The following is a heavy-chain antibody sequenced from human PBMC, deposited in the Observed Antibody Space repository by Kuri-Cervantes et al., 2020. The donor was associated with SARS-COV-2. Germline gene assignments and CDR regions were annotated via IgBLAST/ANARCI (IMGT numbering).Heavy chain of an antibody. CDR1: GYSISSGYY. D-gene: IGHD3-16*01. J-gene: IGHJ3*02. Sequence: SETLSLTCTVSGYSISSGYYWGWIRQPPGKGLEWIGSIYHSGSTYYNPSLKSRVTISVDTSKNQFSLKLSSVTAADTAVYYCARHVFTPNLVWGDAFDIWGQGTMVTVSS. CDR3: ARHVFTPNLVWGDAFDI. CDR2: IYHSGST. V-gene: IGHV4-38-2*02.